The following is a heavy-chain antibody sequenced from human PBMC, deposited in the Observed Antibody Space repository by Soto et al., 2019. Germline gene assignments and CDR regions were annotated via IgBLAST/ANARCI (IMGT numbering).Heavy chain of an antibody. CDR3: ARLIRYSGYDEQKLAAY. D-gene: IGHD5-12*01. CDR2: ISAYNGNT. J-gene: IGHJ4*02. Sequence: QVQLVQSGAEVKQPGASVKVSCKASGYTFTSYGISWVRQSPGQGLEWMGWISAYNGNTNYAQKLPGRCTMTTDTSTSTAYMELRSLRSDDTAVHYWARLIRYSGYDEQKLAAYWGQGTLGTVSS. CDR1: GYTFTSYG. V-gene: IGHV1-18*01.